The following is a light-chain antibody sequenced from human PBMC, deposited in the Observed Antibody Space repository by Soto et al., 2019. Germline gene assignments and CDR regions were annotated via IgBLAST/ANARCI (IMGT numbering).Light chain of an antibody. CDR1: QSISSY. CDR3: QQRYSTPWT. J-gene: IGKJ5*01. Sequence: DIQMTQSPASLPASVGARVTITCRASQSISSYLNWYQQKPGKAPKLLIYAASSLQSGVPSRFSGSGSGTDFTLTISSLQPEDFATYYCQQRYSTPWTFGQGTRLEIK. V-gene: IGKV1-39*01. CDR2: AAS.